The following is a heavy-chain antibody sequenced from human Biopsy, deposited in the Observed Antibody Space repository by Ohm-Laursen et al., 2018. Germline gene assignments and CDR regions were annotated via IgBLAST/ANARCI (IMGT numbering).Heavy chain of an antibody. CDR2: IDWADAK. CDR1: GFSLSERARGMS. V-gene: IGHV2-70*12. J-gene: IGHJ6*02. CDR3: ARRTILVVPAALVYRHRRQLEGMDV. D-gene: IGHD2-2*01. Sequence: TQTLTLTCDFSGFSLSERARGMSATWIRPAPGNALAWLSCIDWADAKFFSSFPKTRLTISKDDFKGQVFLRITDMEAVDTGTYYCARRTILVVPAALVYRHRRQLEGMDVWGPGTTVFVSS.